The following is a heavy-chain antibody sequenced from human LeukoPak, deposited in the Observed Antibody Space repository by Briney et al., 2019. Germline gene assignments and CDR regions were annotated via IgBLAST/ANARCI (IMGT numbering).Heavy chain of an antibody. J-gene: IGHJ3*02. D-gene: IGHD4-17*01. CDR3: AKDPNGDYIGTFDI. Sequence: GGSLRLSCTPSKFTFNSYGITWVRQAPGKGLEGASSIGGSGGSTQYAASVQGRFTISRDNSKNTLYLQMNSLRAEDTAVYYCAKDPNGDYIGTFDIWGQGTMVTVSS. V-gene: IGHV3-23*01. CDR2: IGGSGGST. CDR1: KFTFNSYG.